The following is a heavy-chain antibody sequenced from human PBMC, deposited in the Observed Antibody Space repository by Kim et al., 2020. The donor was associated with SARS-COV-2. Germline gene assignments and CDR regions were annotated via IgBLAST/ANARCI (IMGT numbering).Heavy chain of an antibody. J-gene: IGHJ6*02. V-gene: IGHV3-43*01. CDR3: AKYIGSMTTVYYYGMDV. Sequence: VKGRFTISRDNSKNSLYLQMNSLRTEDTALYYCAKYIGSMTTVYYYGMDVWGQGTTVTVSS. D-gene: IGHD4-17*01.